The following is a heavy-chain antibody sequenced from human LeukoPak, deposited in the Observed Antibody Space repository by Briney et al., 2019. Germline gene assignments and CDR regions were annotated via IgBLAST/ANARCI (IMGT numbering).Heavy chain of an antibody. V-gene: IGHV1-2*02. CDR1: GYTFSDFY. D-gene: IGHD3-3*02. CDR2: ITPKSGDT. Sequence: GASVKVSCKASGYTFSDFYIHWVRQAPGQGLEYVGWITPKSGDTYSPQRFQGGVTMTRDASISTAYMELSSLRSDDTAVYFCARVRLADERAWAYWGQGTLVTVSS. CDR3: ARVRLADERAWAY. J-gene: IGHJ4*02.